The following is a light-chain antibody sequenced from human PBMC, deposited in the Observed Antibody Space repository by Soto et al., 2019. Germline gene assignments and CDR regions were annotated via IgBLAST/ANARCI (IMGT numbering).Light chain of an antibody. J-gene: IGKJ1*01. CDR1: QTVRNNY. CDR3: QQYTNWPKT. V-gene: IGKV3-20*01. CDR2: DAS. Sequence: VLTQSPGTLSLSPGERATLSCRASQTVRNNYLAWYQQKPGQAPRLLIYDASSRATGIPDRFSGGGSGTDFTLTISRLEPEDFAVYYCQQYTNWPKTFGQGTKV.